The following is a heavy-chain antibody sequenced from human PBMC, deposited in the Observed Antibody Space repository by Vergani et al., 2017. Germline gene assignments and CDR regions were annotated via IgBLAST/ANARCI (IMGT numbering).Heavy chain of an antibody. Sequence: QVQLQQWGAGLLKPSETLSLTCAVYGGSISSYYWSWIRQPPGKGLEWIGYIYYSGSTNYNPSLKSRVTISVDTSKNQFSLKLSSVTAADTAVYYCASYQASSSYNWFDPWGQGTLVTVSS. V-gene: IGHV4-59*01. CDR2: IYYSGST. CDR3: ASYQASSSYNWFDP. D-gene: IGHD6-6*01. J-gene: IGHJ5*02. CDR1: GGSISSYY.